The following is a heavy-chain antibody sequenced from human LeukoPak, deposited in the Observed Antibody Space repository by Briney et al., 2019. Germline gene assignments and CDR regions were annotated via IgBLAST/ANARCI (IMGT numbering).Heavy chain of an antibody. CDR3: ARDGGRGYSYGYDYYYGMNV. CDR1: GFTFSSFS. CDR2: ISSGSSYI. J-gene: IGHJ6*02. Sequence: GGSLRLSCADSGFTFSSFSMTWVRQAPGKGLEWVSSISSGSSYIYYADSVEGRFTISRDNSKNTLYLQMNSLRAEDTAVYYYARDGGRGYSYGYDYYYGMNVWGQGTTVTVSS. V-gene: IGHV3-21*01. D-gene: IGHD5-18*01.